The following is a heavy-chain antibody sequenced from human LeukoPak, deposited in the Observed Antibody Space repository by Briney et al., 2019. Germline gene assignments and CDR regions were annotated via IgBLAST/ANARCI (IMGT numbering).Heavy chain of an antibody. CDR3: ARDSNYDSSGYYYFFAY. D-gene: IGHD3-22*01. CDR1: GYTFTGYY. J-gene: IGHJ4*02. V-gene: IGHV1-2*02. Sequence: ASVKLSCKASGYTFTGYYMHWVRQAPGQGLEWMGWINPNSGGTNYAQKFQGRVTMTRDTSISTAYMELSRLRSDDTAVYYCARDSNYDSSGYYYFFAYWGQGTLVTVSS. CDR2: INPNSGGT.